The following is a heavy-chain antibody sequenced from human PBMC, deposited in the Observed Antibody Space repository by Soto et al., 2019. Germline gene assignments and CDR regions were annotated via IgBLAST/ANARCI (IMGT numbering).Heavy chain of an antibody. CDR3: AKDVGSYYYDTSAYHYDY. CDR2: ISWNCGTI. Sequence: GGSLRLSCVASGFIFEDYAMNRDRQGPGKGLEWVSGISWNCGTIGYAGAVKGRFTNSRDNAKISLHLQMNSLRAEDTALYYCAKDVGSYYYDTSAYHYDYWGRGTQVTVSS. J-gene: IGHJ4*02. V-gene: IGHV3-9*01. CDR1: GFIFEDYA. D-gene: IGHD3-22*01.